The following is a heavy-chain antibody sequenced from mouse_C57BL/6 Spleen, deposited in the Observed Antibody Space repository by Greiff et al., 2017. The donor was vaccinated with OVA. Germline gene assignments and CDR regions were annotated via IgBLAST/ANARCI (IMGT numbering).Heavy chain of an antibody. CDR3: ERHMGSSVVANWYFDV. CDR1: GFTFSDYY. D-gene: IGHD1-1*01. J-gene: IGHJ1*03. V-gene: IGHV5-12*01. Sequence: EVQVVESGGGLVQPGGSLKLSCAASGFTFSDYYMYWVRQTPEKRLEWVAYISNGGGSTYYPDTVKGRFTISSDNAKNTLYLQMSRLKSEDAAIYYCERHMGSSVVANWYFDVWGTGTTVTVSS. CDR2: ISNGGGST.